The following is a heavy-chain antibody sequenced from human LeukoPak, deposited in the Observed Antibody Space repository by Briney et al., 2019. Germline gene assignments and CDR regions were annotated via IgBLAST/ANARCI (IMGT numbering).Heavy chain of an antibody. Sequence: GGSLRLSCAASGFTFSSFAMSWVRQAPGKGLEWVSAISGTGGSTYCADSVKGRFTISRDNSKNTLYLQMNSLRAEDTAVYYCAKGRYFDTYNAFDIWGQGTMVTVSS. CDR1: GFTFSSFA. CDR2: ISGTGGST. V-gene: IGHV3-23*01. D-gene: IGHD3-9*01. J-gene: IGHJ3*02. CDR3: AKGRYFDTYNAFDI.